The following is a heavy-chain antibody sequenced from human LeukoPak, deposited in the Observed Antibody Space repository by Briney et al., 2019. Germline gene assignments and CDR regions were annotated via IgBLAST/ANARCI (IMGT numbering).Heavy chain of an antibody. D-gene: IGHD2-15*01. J-gene: IGHJ3*02. V-gene: IGHV4-4*07. CDR3: ARSDTYCSGGSCPPNTFDALDI. Sequence: SETLSLTCTVSGGSISSYYWSWIRQPAGKGLEWIGRIYTSGSTNYNPSLKSRVTMSVDTSKNQFSLKLSSVTAADTAVYYCARSDTYCSGGSCPPNTFDALDIWGQGTMVTVSS. CDR2: IYTSGST. CDR1: GGSISSYY.